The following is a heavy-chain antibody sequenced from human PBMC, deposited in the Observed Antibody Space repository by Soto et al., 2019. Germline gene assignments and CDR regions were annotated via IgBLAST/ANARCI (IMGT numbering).Heavy chain of an antibody. CDR1: GGSISSSSYY. Sequence: PSETLSLTCTVSGGSISSSSYYWGWIRQPPGKGLEWIGSIYYSGSTYYNPSLKSRVTISVDTSKNQFSLKLSSVTAADTAVYYCARGDCEDNYYYYGMDVWGQGTKVTVSS. CDR3: ARGDCEDNYYYYGMDV. V-gene: IGHV4-39*01. CDR2: IYYSGST. D-gene: IGHD2-21*01. J-gene: IGHJ6*02.